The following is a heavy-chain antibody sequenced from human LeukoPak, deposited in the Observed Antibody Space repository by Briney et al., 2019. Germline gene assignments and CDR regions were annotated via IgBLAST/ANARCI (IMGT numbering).Heavy chain of an antibody. J-gene: IGHJ4*02. CDR3: AKFQVASGGFDY. D-gene: IGHD3-10*01. CDR1: GFTFSSCG. Sequence: GGSLRLSCAASGFTFSSCGMHWVRQAPGKGLEWVAVISYDGSNKYYADSVKGRFTISRDNSKNTLYLQMNSLRAEDTAVYYCAKFQVASGGFDYWGQGTLVTVSS. CDR2: ISYDGSNK. V-gene: IGHV3-30*18.